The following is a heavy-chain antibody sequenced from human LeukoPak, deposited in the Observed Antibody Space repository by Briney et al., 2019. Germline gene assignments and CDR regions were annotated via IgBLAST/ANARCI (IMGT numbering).Heavy chain of an antibody. D-gene: IGHD3-9*01. CDR3: ARAYDILTGGDFDY. Sequence: PGGSLRLSCAASGFTFSSYSMNWVRQAPGKGLKWVSYISSSSSTIYYADSVKGRFTISRDNAKNSLYLQMNSLRAEDTAVYYCARAYDILTGGDFDYWGQGTLVTVSS. J-gene: IGHJ4*02. CDR1: GFTFSSYS. V-gene: IGHV3-48*01. CDR2: ISSSSSTI.